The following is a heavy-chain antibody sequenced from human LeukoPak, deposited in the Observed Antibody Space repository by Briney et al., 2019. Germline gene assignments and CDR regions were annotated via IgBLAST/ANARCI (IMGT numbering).Heavy chain of an antibody. CDR3: AKDRLLNCRGDCYIFDY. V-gene: IGHV3-23*01. Sequence: GGSLRLSCVASGFTLRSYVMNWVRQTPGKGLEWVSSISGSGDSTFYADSVKGRFSISRDNSKNTLYLQVNGLRTEDTAVYYCAKDRLLNCRGDCYIFDYWGEGTVVTVSS. J-gene: IGHJ4*02. D-gene: IGHD2-21*02. CDR2: ISGSGDST. CDR1: GFTLRSYV.